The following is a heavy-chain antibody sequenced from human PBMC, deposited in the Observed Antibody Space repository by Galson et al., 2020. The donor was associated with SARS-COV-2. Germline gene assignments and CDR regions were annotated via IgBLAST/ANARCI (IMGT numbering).Heavy chain of an antibody. CDR3: ARDNYYDSSGYYFTIDY. Sequence: PGGSLRLSCAASGFTFSSYGMHWVRQAPGKGLEWVAVIWYDGSNKYYADSVKGRFTISRDNSKNTLYLQMNSLRAEDTAVYYCARDNYYDSSGYYFTIDYWGQGTLVTVSS. V-gene: IGHV3-33*01. CDR2: IWYDGSNK. J-gene: IGHJ4*02. D-gene: IGHD3-22*01. CDR1: GFTFSSYG.